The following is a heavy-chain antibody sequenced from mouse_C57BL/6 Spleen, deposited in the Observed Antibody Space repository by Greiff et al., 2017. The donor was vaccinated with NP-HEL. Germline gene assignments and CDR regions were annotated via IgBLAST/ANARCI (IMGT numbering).Heavy chain of an antibody. CDR3: ARRGGYSGYFDV. V-gene: IGHV1-61*01. D-gene: IGHD2-12*01. CDR2: IYPSDSET. J-gene: IGHJ1*03. Sequence: VQLQQPGAELVRPGSSVKLSCKASGYTFTSYWMDWVKQRPGQGLEWIGNIYPSDSETHYNQKFKDKATLTVDKSSSTAYMQLSSLTSEDSAVYYCARRGGYSGYFDVWGTGTTVTVSA. CDR1: GYTFTSYW.